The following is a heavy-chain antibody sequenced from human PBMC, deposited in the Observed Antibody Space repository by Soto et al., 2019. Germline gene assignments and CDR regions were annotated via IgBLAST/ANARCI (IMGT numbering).Heavy chain of an antibody. D-gene: IGHD6-19*01. CDR2: ISWNSGSI. CDR1: GFTFDDYA. CDR3: AKDLPPYSSGWSDAFEI. V-gene: IGHV3-9*01. Sequence: SLRLSCAASGFTFDDYAMHWVRQAPGKGLEWVSGISWNSGSIGYADSVKGRFTISRDNAKNSLYLQMNSLRAEDTALYYCAKDLPPYSSGWSDAFEIWGQGTMVTVSS. J-gene: IGHJ3*02.